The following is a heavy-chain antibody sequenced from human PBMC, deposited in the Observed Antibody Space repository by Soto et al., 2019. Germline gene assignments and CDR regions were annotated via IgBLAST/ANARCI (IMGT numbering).Heavy chain of an antibody. D-gene: IGHD5-18*01. CDR2: ISYDGSNT. J-gene: IGHJ4*02. V-gene: IGHV3-30*18. CDR1: GFTFSSYG. CDR3: AKGSRGYSYGYSDY. Sequence: QVQLVESGGGVVQPGRSLRLSCAASGFTFSSYGMHWVRQAPGKGLEWVAVISYDGSNTYYADSVKGRFTISRDNSKNTLYLQMNSLRAEDTGVHYCAKGSRGYSYGYSDYWGRGTLVVVS.